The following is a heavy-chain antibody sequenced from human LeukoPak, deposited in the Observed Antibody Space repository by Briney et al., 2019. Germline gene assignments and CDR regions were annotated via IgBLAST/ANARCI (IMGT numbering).Heavy chain of an antibody. CDR1: GFTFSSYA. Sequence: SGGSLRLSCAASGFTFSSYAMHWVRQAPGKGLEYVSAISSNGGSTYYANSVKGRFTISRDNSKNTLYLQMGNLRAEDMAVYYCARAMIGRGYSSSWTPNDAFDIWGQGTMVTVSS. D-gene: IGHD6-13*01. CDR2: ISSNGGST. CDR3: ARAMIGRGYSSSWTPNDAFDI. V-gene: IGHV3-64*01. J-gene: IGHJ3*02.